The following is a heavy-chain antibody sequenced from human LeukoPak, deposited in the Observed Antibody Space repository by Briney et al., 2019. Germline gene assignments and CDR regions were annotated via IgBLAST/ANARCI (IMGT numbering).Heavy chain of an antibody. CDR3: ARGHYGMDV. V-gene: IGHV3-11*06. J-gene: IGHJ6*02. Sequence: GGSLRLSCAASGFTVSSNYMTWIRQAPGKGLEWVSYISTSSDTNYADSVQGRFSVSRDNAKNSLYLQMNSLRAEDTAVYYCARGHYGMDVWGQGTTVTVSS. CDR2: ISTSSDT. CDR1: GFTVSSNY.